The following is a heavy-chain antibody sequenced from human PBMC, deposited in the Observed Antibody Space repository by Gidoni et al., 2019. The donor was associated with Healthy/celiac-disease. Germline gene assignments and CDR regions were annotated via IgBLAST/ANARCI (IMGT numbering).Heavy chain of an antibody. CDR3: ARDVGYCSGGSCYWFDP. J-gene: IGHJ5*02. D-gene: IGHD2-15*01. CDR1: GYTFTGYY. CDR2: INPNSGGT. V-gene: IGHV1-2*02. Sequence: QVQLVQSGAEVKKPGASVKVSCKASGYTFTGYYMHWVRQAPGQGLEWMGWINPNSGGTNYAQKFQGRVTMTRDTSISTAYMELSRLRSDDTAVYYCARDVGYCSGGSCYWFDPWGQGTLVTVSS.